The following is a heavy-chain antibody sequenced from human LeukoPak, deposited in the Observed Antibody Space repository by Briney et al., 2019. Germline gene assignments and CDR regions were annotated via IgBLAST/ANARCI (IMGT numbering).Heavy chain of an antibody. CDR3: ARDLGITCVSTSCPPDY. V-gene: IGHV1-69*13. CDR2: IIPIFGTA. Sequence: ASVKVSCKASGGTFSSYAISWVRQAPGQGLGRVGGIIPIFGTANYAQKFQGRVTITADESTSTAYMELSSLRSEDTAVYYCARDLGITCVSTSCPPDYWGQGTLVTVSS. CDR1: GGTFSSYA. J-gene: IGHJ4*02. D-gene: IGHD2-2*01.